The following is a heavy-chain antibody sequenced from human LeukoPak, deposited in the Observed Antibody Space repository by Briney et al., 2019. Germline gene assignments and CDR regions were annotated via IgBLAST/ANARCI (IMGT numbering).Heavy chain of an antibody. D-gene: IGHD3-22*01. CDR3: ARADPHYYDSSGDVDY. Sequence: SETLSLTCTVSGGSISSYYWSWIRQPPGKGLEWIGYIYYSGSTNYNPSLKSRVTISVDTSKNQFSLKLSSVTAADTAVYYCARADPHYYDSSGDVDYWGQGTLVTVSS. CDR1: GGSISSYY. J-gene: IGHJ4*02. CDR2: IYYSGST. V-gene: IGHV4-59*12.